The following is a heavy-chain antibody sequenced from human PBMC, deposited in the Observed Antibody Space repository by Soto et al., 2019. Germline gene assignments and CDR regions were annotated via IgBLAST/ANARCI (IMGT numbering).Heavy chain of an antibody. CDR2: IYYSGST. J-gene: IGHJ4*02. V-gene: IGHV4-59*08. D-gene: IGHD1-26*01. CDR3: ARLRPSGTSDY. CDR1: GDSMTNYY. Sequence: SETLSLTCTVSGDSMTNYYWNWLRQPPGKGLEWIGYIYYSGSTNYNPSLKSRVTISVDTSENQFSLKLSSVTAADTAIYYCARLRPSGTSDYWGQGTLVTVSS.